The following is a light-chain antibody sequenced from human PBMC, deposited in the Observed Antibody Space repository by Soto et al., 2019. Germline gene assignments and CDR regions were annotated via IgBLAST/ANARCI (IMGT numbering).Light chain of an antibody. CDR1: QSVLYSSNNQNY. J-gene: IGKJ3*01. V-gene: IGKV4-1*01. CDR3: QQYNNWPFT. CDR2: WAS. Sequence: DVVMTQSPDSLAVSLGERATINCKSSQSVLYSSNNQNYLAWYQHKPGQPPKLLIHWASTRGPGVPDRFSGSGSGTDFTLTISSLQAEDVAVYYCQQYNNWPFTFGPGTKVDIK.